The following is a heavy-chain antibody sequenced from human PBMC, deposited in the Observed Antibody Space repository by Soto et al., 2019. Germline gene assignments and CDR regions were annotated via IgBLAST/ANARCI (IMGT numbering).Heavy chain of an antibody. CDR1: GFTVSSSY. V-gene: IGHV3-53*02. Sequence: EVQLVETGGGLIQPGGALRLSCAASGFTVSSSYMSWVRQAPVRGLEWVSTIFSGGTTHYADSVQGRFTISRDSSKNTLFLQLTILRAEDTAIYYCARETVPPSYHYYDCWGQGT. D-gene: IGHD2-2*02. J-gene: IGHJ4*02. CDR3: ARETVPPSYHYYDC. CDR2: IFSGGTT.